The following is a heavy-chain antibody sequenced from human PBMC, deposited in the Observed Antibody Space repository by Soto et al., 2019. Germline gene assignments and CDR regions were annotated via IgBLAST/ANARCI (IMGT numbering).Heavy chain of an antibody. V-gene: IGHV4-34*01. CDR1: GGSFSGYY. D-gene: IGHD3-3*01. CDR3: ARGKYDLWSGYLYDDYGMDV. Sequence: PSETLSLTCAVYGGSFSGYYWSWIRQPPGKGLEWIGEINHSGSTNYNPSLKSRVTISVDTSKNQFSLKLSSVTAADTAVYYCARGKYDLWSGYLYDDYGMDVWGQGTTVTVSS. CDR2: INHSGST. J-gene: IGHJ6*02.